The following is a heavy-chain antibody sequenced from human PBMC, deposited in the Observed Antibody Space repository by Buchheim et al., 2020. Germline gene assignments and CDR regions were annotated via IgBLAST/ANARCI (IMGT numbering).Heavy chain of an antibody. D-gene: IGHD4-17*01. J-gene: IGHJ4*02. V-gene: IGHV3-48*03. CDR1: GFTFSNFE. Sequence: EVQLVESGGGLVQPGGSLRLSCIASGFTFSNFEMNWVRQAPGKGLEWVSYISSSGSTVYYADSVKGRFTVSRDDAKNSLYLQMNSLRAEDTAVYYCSRGPNTVTTPGDYWGLGTL. CDR3: SRGPNTVTTPGDY. CDR2: ISSSGSTV.